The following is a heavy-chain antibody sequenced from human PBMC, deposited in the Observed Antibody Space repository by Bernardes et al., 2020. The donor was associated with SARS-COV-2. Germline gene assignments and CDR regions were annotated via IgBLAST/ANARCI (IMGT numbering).Heavy chain of an antibody. D-gene: IGHD6-6*01. CDR3: ARSKRSRQTPLDF. V-gene: IGHV5-51*01. J-gene: IGHJ4*02. CDR1: GYNFTSFW. Sequence: GASLKISCKASGYNFTSFWIAWVRQMPGKGLEWMGIVHPGVSDVKYGPSFQGQVTISADKSINTAYLQWSSLQASDTATFYCARSKRSRQTPLDFWGQGTPVTVSS. CDR2: VHPGVSDV.